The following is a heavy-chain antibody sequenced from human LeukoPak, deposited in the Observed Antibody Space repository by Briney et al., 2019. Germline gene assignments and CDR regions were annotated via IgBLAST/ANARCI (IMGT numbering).Heavy chain of an antibody. CDR1: GYTFTGYY. CDR3: ARDSNYGDHLYDY. V-gene: IGHV1-2*06. D-gene: IGHD4-17*01. J-gene: IGHJ4*02. CDR2: INPNSGGT. Sequence: ASVKVSCKASGYTFTGYYMHWVLQAPGQGLEWMGRINPNSGGTNYAQKFRGRVTMTRDTSFSTAYMELSRLRSDDTAVYYCARDSNYGDHLYDYWGQGTLVTVSS.